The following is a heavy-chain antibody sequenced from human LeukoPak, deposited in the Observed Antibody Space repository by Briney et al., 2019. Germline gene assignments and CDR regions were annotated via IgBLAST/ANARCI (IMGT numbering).Heavy chain of an antibody. J-gene: IGHJ4*02. CDR3: AKARMLYCSSTSCSSDY. D-gene: IGHD2-2*01. Sequence: PGGXLRLSCAASGFTFSSYGMHWVRQAPGKGLEWVAFIRYDGSNKYYADSVKGRFTISRDNSKNTLYLQMNSLRAEDTAVYYCAKARMLYCSSTSCSSDYWGQGTLVTVSS. V-gene: IGHV3-30*02. CDR1: GFTFSSYG. CDR2: IRYDGSNK.